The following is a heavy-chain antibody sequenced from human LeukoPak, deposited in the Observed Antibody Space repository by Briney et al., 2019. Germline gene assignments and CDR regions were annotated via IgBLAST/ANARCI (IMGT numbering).Heavy chain of an antibody. D-gene: IGHD3-16*02. J-gene: IGHJ4*02. CDR2: ISVYNGNT. CDR1: GYSFTSYG. Sequence: ASVKVSCKASGYSFTSYGISWVRQAPGQGLEWMGWISVYNGNTNYAQKLQGRVTMTTDTSTSTAYMELSRLRSDDTAVYYCARPEYDYVWGSYRQWGQGTLVTVSS. CDR3: ARPEYDYVWGSYRQ. V-gene: IGHV1-18*01.